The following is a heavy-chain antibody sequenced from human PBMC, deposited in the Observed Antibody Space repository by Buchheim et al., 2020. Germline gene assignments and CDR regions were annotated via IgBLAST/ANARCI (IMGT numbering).Heavy chain of an antibody. J-gene: IGHJ6*02. Sequence: QVQLVESGGGVVQPGRSLRLSCAASGFTFSSYGMHWVRQAPGKGLEWVAVIWYDGSNKYYADSVKGRFTISRDNSKNPLYLQMNSLRAEDTAVYYCARDLGYSSGWYGYYYYYGMDVWGQGTT. D-gene: IGHD6-19*01. CDR2: IWYDGSNK. CDR1: GFTFSSYG. CDR3: ARDLGYSSGWYGYYYYYGMDV. V-gene: IGHV3-33*01.